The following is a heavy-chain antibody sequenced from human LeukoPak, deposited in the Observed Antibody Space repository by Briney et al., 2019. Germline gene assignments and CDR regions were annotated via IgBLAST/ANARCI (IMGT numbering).Heavy chain of an antibody. CDR2: ISWNSGSI. CDR3: ARGNGYSTSGYVDY. V-gene: IGHV3-9*03. Sequence: GTSLTLSCAASGFTFDDYAMHWVRQAPGKGLEWVSGISWNSGSIVYADSVKGRFTISRDRTKNSLHLQMNSLRAEDMALYYCARGNGYSTSGYVDYWGQGTLVTVSS. CDR1: GFTFDDYA. J-gene: IGHJ4*02. D-gene: IGHD6-13*01.